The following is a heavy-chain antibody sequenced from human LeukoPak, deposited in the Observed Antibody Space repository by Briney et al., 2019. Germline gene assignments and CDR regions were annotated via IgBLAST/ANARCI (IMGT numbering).Heavy chain of an antibody. CDR2: MNHSGST. V-gene: IGHV4-34*01. CDR1: GGSFSGYY. Sequence: SETLSLTCAVYGGSFSGYYWSWIRQPPGKGLEWIGEMNHSGSTNSNPSLNSRVTITVDTAKNQFSLKLSSVTAADTAVYYCGRRVKGIAAAYFDYWGQGTLVTVSS. D-gene: IGHD6-13*01. CDR3: GRRVKGIAAAYFDY. J-gene: IGHJ4*02.